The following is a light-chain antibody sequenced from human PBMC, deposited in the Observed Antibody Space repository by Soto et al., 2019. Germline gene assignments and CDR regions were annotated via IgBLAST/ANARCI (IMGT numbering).Light chain of an antibody. V-gene: IGLV2-14*03. CDR3: CSYSGSNTIVV. CDR1: SSDVGGYNF. CDR2: DVN. J-gene: IGLJ2*01. Sequence: QSALTQPASVSGSPGQSITISCTGTSSDVGGYNFVSWYQQHPGKAPRLMIFDVNNRPSGVSTRFSCSKSGNTASLTISGLQAEDEADYYCCSYSGSNTIVVFGTGTKLTVL.